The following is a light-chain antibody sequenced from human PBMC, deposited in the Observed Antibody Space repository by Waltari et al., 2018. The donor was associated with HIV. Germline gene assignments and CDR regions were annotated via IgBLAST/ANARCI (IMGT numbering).Light chain of an antibody. CDR2: AVT. V-gene: IGLV2-14*03. CDR3: SSYSSRSTYVI. J-gene: IGLJ2*01. CDR1: SSDIGGSNY. Sequence: QSALTQPSSVCGSPGQSITISCPGTSSDIGGSNYVSWYQQHPGKAPKLMIFAVTNRPSGVSNRFSGSKSGDTASLTISGLQADDEADYYCSSYSSRSTYVIFGGGTKLTVL.